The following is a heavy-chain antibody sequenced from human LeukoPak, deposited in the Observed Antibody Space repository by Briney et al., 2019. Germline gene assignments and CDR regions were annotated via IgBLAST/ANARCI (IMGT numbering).Heavy chain of an antibody. D-gene: IGHD3-10*01. V-gene: IGHV1-18*01. CDR3: ARDYFGSGSYYMRDY. CDR2: ISAYNGNT. CDR1: GYTFTSYG. Sequence: GASVKASCKASGYTFTSYGISWVRQAPGQGLEWMGWISAYNGNTNYAQNLQGRVTMTTDTSTSTAYMELRSLRSDDTAVYYCARDYFGSGSYYMRDYWGQGTLVTVSS. J-gene: IGHJ4*02.